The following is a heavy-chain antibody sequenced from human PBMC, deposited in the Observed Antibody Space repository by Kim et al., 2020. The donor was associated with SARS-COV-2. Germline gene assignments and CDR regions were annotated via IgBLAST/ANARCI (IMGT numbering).Heavy chain of an antibody. CDR3: ARDRSPAVAGTGWFDP. Sequence: ASVKVSCKASGYTFTSYAMHWVRQAPGQRLEWMGWINAGNGNTKYSQKFQGRVTITRDTSASTAYMELSSLRSEDTAVYYCARDRSPAVAGTGWFDPWGQGTLVTVSS. V-gene: IGHV1-3*01. D-gene: IGHD6-19*01. CDR2: INAGNGNT. CDR1: GYTFTSYA. J-gene: IGHJ5*02.